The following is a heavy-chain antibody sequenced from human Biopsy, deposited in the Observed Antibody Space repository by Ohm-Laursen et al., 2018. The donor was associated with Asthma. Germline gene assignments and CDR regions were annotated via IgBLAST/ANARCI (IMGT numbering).Heavy chain of an antibody. D-gene: IGHD3-9*01. J-gene: IGHJ3*01. CDR2: VNTGNGDT. CDR1: GYNFISFA. Sequence: SVKVSCKASGYNFISFAIHWVRQAPGQRLEWMGWVNTGNGDTKYSQKFQGRVIITRDTSASTAYMELRSLRSEDTATYYCARTYYDFLTGQVKDVFGVWGQGTMVTVSS. CDR3: ARTYYDFLTGQVKDVFGV. V-gene: IGHV1-3*04.